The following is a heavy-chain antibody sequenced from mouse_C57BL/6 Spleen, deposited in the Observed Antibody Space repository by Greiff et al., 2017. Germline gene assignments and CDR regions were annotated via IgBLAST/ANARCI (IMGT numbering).Heavy chain of an antibody. CDR2: INPNNGGT. D-gene: IGHD1-1*01. Sequence: EVQLQQSGPELVKPGASVKISCKASGYTFTDYYMNWVKQSHGKSLEWIGDINPNNGGTSYNQKFKGKATLTVDKSSSTAYMELRSLTSEDSAVYYCARNPSTTVERAWFAYWGQGTLVTVSA. J-gene: IGHJ3*01. CDR3: ARNPSTTVERAWFAY. CDR1: GYTFTDYY. V-gene: IGHV1-26*01.